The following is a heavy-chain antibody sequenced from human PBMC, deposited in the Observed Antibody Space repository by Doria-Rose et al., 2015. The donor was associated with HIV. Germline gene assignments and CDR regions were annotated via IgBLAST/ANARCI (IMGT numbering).Heavy chain of an antibody. CDR1: GVSLSSPGMG. D-gene: IGHD6-13*01. Sequence: QVQLVESGPVLVKPTETLTLTCTVSGVSLSSPGMGVSWIRQPPGKALEWLAHIFSDDERSYKTSLKSRLTISRDTSKSQLVLTMTDMDRVDTATYYCARIKSSRWYHKYYFDFWGQGTLVIVSA. V-gene: IGHV2-26*01. CDR3: ARIKSSRWYHKYYFDF. J-gene: IGHJ4*02. CDR2: IFSDDER.